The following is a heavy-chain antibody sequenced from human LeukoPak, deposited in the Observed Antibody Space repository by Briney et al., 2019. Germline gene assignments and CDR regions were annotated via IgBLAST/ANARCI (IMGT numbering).Heavy chain of an antibody. D-gene: IGHD3-10*01. V-gene: IGHV3-48*04. J-gene: IGHJ6*03. CDR3: ARGMVRGVIILNKNYYMDV. CDR1: GFTFSSYS. Sequence: PGGSLRLSCAASGFTFSSYSMNWVRQAPGKGLEWVSYISSSSSTIYYADSVKGRFTISRDNAKNSLYLQMNSLRAEDTAVYYCARGMVRGVIILNKNYYMDVWGKGTTVTISS. CDR2: ISSSSSTI.